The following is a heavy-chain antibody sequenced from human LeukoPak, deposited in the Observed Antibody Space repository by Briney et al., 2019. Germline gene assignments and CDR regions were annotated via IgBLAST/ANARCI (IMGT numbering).Heavy chain of an antibody. Sequence: GGSLRLSCAASGFTFSSYAMHWVRQAPGKGLEWVAVISYDGSNKYYADSVKGRFTISRDNSENTLYLQMNSLRAEDTAVYYCARDPPTDSSGYYYRLPNWYFDLWGRGTLVTVSS. CDR3: ARDPPTDSSGYYYRLPNWYFDL. J-gene: IGHJ2*01. D-gene: IGHD3-22*01. CDR2: ISYDGSNK. CDR1: GFTFSSYA. V-gene: IGHV3-30-3*01.